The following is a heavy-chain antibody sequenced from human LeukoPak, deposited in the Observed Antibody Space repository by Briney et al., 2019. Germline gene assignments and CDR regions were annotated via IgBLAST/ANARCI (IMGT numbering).Heavy chain of an antibody. V-gene: IGHV3-49*04. J-gene: IGHJ4*02. CDR2: IRSKAYGGTT. CDR3: TRVYYGSGSYQYYFDY. CDR1: GFTFGDYA. Sequence: PGGSLRLSCTASGFTFGDYAMSWVRQAPGKGLEWVGFIRSKAYGGTTEYAASVKGRFTTSRDDSKSIAYLQMNSLKTEDTAVYYCTRVYYGSGSYQYYFDYWGQGTLVTVSS. D-gene: IGHD3-10*01.